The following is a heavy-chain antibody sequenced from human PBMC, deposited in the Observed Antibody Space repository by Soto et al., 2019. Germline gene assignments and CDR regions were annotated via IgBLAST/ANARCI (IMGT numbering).Heavy chain of an antibody. D-gene: IGHD1-1*01. CDR1: GGSVSSGSYY. V-gene: IGHV4-61*01. J-gene: IGHJ4*02. CDR3: ARLPVGPRTFDY. Sequence: SETLSLTCTVSGGSVSSGSYYWSWIRQPPGKGLEWIRYIYYSGSTNYNPSLKSRVTISVDTFKNQFSLKLSSVTAADTAVYYCARLPVGPRTFDYWGQGTLVTVSS. CDR2: IYYSGST.